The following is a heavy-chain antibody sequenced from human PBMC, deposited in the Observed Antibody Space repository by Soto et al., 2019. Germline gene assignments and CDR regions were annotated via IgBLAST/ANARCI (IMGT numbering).Heavy chain of an antibody. CDR2: IYYSGST. D-gene: IGHD3-16*01. CDR1: GGSVSSGSYY. CDR3: ARGPSFWVYYYYYGMDV. J-gene: IGHJ6*02. V-gene: IGHV4-61*01. Sequence: QVQLQESGPGLVKPSETLSLTCTVSGGSVSSGSYYWSWIRQPPGKGLEWIGYIYYSGSTNYNPSLKSRVTISVDTSKHQFSLKLSSVTAADTAVYYCARGPSFWVYYYYYGMDVWGQGTTVTVSS.